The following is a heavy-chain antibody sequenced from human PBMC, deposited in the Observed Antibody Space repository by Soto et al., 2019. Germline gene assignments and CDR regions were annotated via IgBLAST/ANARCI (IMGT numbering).Heavy chain of an antibody. CDR1: GYTFTSYG. J-gene: IGHJ3*02. CDR3: ARDVVRYFDWSTHDAFDS. D-gene: IGHD3-9*01. CDR2: ISAYNGNT. V-gene: IGHV1-18*01. Sequence: ASVKVSCKASGYTFTSYGISWVRQAPGQGLEWMGWISAYNGNTNYAQKLQGRVTMTTDTSTSTAYMELRSLRSDDTAVYYCARDVVRYFDWSTHDAFDSWGQGTMVTVSS.